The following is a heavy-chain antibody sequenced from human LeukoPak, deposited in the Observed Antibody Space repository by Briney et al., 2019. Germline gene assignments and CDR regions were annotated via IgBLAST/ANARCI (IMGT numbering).Heavy chain of an antibody. V-gene: IGHV3-48*03. D-gene: IGHD2-2*01. Sequence: PGGSLRHSCAASGFTFSSYEMNWVRQAPGKGLEWVSYISSSGSTTHYADSVKGRFIISRDNAKNSLYLQMNSLRAEDTAVYYCARVGDICSSTSCYAGGYWGQGTLVTVSS. CDR1: GFTFSSYE. J-gene: IGHJ4*02. CDR3: ARVGDICSSTSCYAGGY. CDR2: ISSSGSTT.